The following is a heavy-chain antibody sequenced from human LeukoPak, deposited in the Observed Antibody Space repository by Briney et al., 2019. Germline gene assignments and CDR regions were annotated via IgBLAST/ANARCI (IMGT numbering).Heavy chain of an antibody. V-gene: IGHV3-23*01. CDR3: ARDMWLWPD. Sequence: PGGSLRLSCAASGFTFSSYAMSWVRQAPGKGLEWVSTISGSGVSTYYADSVKGRFTISRDNSKNTLYLQMNSLRAEDTAVYYCARDMWLWPDWGQGTLVTVSS. D-gene: IGHD6-19*01. CDR1: GFTFSSYA. J-gene: IGHJ4*02. CDR2: ISGSGVST.